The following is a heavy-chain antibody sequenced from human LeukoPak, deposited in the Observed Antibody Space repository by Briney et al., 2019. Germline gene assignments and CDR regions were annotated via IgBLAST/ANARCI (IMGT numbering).Heavy chain of an antibody. CDR2: IYTSGST. CDR3: ARSHRGGRYCSGGSCFGPNAFDI. V-gene: IGHV4-4*07. Sequence: ASETLSLTCTVSGGSISSYYWSWIRQPAGKGLEWIGRIYTSGSTNYNPSLKSRVTMSVDTSKNQFSLKLSSVTAADTAVYYCARSHRGGRYCSGGSCFGPNAFDIWGQGTMVTVSS. J-gene: IGHJ3*02. CDR1: GGSISSYY. D-gene: IGHD2-15*01.